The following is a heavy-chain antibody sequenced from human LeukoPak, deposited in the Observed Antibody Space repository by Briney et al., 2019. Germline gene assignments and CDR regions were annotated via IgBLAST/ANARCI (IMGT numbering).Heavy chain of an antibody. Sequence: SETLSLTCTVSGGSISSGGYYWSWIRQHPGRGLEWIGYIYYSGSTYYNPSLKSRVTISVDTSKNQFSLKLSSVTAADTAVYYCAREGTTALWYYYYYGMDVWGQGTTVTVSS. CDR3: AREGTTALWYYYYYGMDV. V-gene: IGHV4-31*03. CDR2: IYYSGST. CDR1: GGSISSGGYY. D-gene: IGHD4-11*01. J-gene: IGHJ6*02.